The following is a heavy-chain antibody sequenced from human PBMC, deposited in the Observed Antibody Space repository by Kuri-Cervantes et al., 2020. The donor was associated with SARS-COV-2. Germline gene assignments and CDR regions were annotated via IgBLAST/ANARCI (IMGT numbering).Heavy chain of an antibody. V-gene: IGHV1-69*04. D-gene: IGHD2-2*02. CDR1: GGTFSNYA. CDR3: ARGLYCSSTSCHTYYYYGMDV. Sequence: SVKVSCKASGGTFSNYAISWVRQAPGQGLEWMRRIIPILAIANYAQKFQGRVTITADKSTSTAYMEMSSLRSEDTAVYYCARGLYCSSTSCHTYYYYGMDVWGQGTTVTVSS. J-gene: IGHJ6*02. CDR2: IIPILAIA.